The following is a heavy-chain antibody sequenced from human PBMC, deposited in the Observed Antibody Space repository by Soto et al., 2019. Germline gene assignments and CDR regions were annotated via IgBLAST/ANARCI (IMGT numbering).Heavy chain of an antibody. J-gene: IGHJ4*02. D-gene: IGHD2-8*01. CDR3: AGGDIVLMVYATFDY. CDR2: INHSGST. Sequence: QVQLQQWGAGLLKPSETLSLTCAVYGGSFSGYYWSWIRQPPGKGLEWIGEINHSGSTNYNPALKGRVTIAVDTSKNQFSLKLSSVTAADTAVYYCAGGDIVLMVYATFDYWGQGTLVTVSS. V-gene: IGHV4-34*01. CDR1: GGSFSGYY.